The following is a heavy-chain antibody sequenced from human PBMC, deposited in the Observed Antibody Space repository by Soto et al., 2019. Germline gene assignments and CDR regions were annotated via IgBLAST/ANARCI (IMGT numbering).Heavy chain of an antibody. D-gene: IGHD6-19*01. V-gene: IGHV6-1*01. J-gene: IGHJ5*02. CDR1: GDSVSSNSAA. Sequence: SQTLSLTCAISGDSVSSNSAAWNWIRQSPSRGLEWLGRTYYRSKWHNDYALSVKSRITNTPDTSKNLFSLHLNSVTPEDTAVYYCAGQKKWLETWGQGTLVTVSS. CDR2: TYYRSKWHN. CDR3: AGQKKWLET.